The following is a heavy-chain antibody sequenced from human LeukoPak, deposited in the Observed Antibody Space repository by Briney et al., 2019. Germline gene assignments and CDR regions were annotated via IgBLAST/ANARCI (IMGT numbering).Heavy chain of an antibody. V-gene: IGHV3-64*02. CDR1: GFTFSNSA. CDR2: ISTNGDRT. D-gene: IGHD6-19*01. Sequence: GGSLRLSCAASGFTFSNSAMYWVRQAPGKGLEFVSVISTNGDRTYYADSVKGRFTISRGNSKNTLYLQMGSLRADDMAVYYCARGLAISSSGWYDTFDYWGQGALVTVSS. J-gene: IGHJ4*02. CDR3: ARGLAISSSGWYDTFDY.